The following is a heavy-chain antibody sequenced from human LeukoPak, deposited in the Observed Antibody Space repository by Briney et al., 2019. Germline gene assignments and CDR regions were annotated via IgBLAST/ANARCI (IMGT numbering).Heavy chain of an antibody. D-gene: IGHD6-6*01. CDR1: GYTLAELS. V-gene: IGHV1-24*01. J-gene: IGHJ5*02. Sequence: VSVKVSCKVSGYTLAELSMHWVRQAPGKGLEWMGGFDPEDGETIYAQKFQGRVTMTEDTSTDTAYMELSSLGSEDTAVYYCATLIAARPANWFDPWGQGTLVTVSS. CDR2: FDPEDGET. CDR3: ATLIAARPANWFDP.